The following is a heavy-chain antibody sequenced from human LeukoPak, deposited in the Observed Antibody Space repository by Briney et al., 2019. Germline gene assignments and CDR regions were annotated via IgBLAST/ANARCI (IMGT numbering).Heavy chain of an antibody. V-gene: IGHV3-73*01. J-gene: IGHJ4*02. CDR2: IRTKDNNYAT. D-gene: IGHD3-3*01. CDR1: GLTFSGSA. CDR3: SSKDWSGSGPYSDY. Sequence: GESLRLSCAASGLTFSGSAMHWVRQTSGKGLEWVGRIRTKDNNYATAYAASVKGRFTISRDDSKNTAYLQMNSLKTDDTAVYYCSSKDWSGSGPYSDYWGQGTLVTVSS.